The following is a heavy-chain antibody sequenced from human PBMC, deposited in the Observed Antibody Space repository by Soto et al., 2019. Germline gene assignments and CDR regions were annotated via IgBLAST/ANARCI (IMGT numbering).Heavy chain of an antibody. CDR2: INSDGSST. Sequence: GGSLRLSCAASGFTFSSYWMHWVRQAPGKGLVWVSRINSDGSSTSYADSVKGRFTISRDNAKNTLYLQMNSLRAEDTAVYYCASLDYGDYAAMYYFDYWGQGTLVTVSS. J-gene: IGHJ4*02. D-gene: IGHD4-17*01. CDR3: ASLDYGDYAAMYYFDY. V-gene: IGHV3-74*01. CDR1: GFTFSSYW.